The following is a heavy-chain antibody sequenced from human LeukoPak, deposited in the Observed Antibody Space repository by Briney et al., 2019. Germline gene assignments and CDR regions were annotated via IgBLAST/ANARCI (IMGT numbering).Heavy chain of an antibody. CDR1: AGSITGNY. D-gene: IGHD3-22*01. V-gene: IGHV4-59*01. CDR2: IYYSGST. J-gene: IGHJ4*02. CDR3: ARAGTYDTIAYYYDY. Sequence: PSETLSLTCTVSAGSITGNYWSWIRQPPGKGLGWIGYIYYSGSTSYHPSLKGRVTLSVDTSKNQFSLKLRSVTAADTAVYFCARAGTYDTIAYYYDYWGQGTLVTVSA.